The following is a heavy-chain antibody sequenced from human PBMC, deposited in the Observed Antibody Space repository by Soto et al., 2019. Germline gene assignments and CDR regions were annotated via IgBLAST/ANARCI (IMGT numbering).Heavy chain of an antibody. CDR2: ISGSGGST. V-gene: IGHV3-23*01. CDR1: GFTFSSYA. Sequence: GSLRLSCAASGFTFSSYAMSWVRQAPGKGLEWVSAISGSGGSTYYADSVKGRFTISRDNSKNTLYLQMNSLRAEDTAVYYCANLRFLEWSLNWFDPWGQGTLVTVSS. CDR3: ANLRFLEWSLNWFDP. D-gene: IGHD3-3*01. J-gene: IGHJ5*02.